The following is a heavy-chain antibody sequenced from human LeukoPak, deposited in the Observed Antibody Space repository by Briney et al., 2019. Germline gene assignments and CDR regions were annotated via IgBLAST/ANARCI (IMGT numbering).Heavy chain of an antibody. D-gene: IGHD2-2*02. CDR2: IRYDGSNK. Sequence: SGGSLRLSCAASGFTFSSYGMHWVRQAPGKGLEWVAFIRYDGSNKYYADSVKGRFTISRDNAKNSLYLQMNSLRAEDTAVYYCAKGYCTSTSCYSGLDYWGQGTLVTVSS. J-gene: IGHJ4*02. V-gene: IGHV3-30*02. CDR3: AKGYCTSTSCYSGLDY. CDR1: GFTFSSYG.